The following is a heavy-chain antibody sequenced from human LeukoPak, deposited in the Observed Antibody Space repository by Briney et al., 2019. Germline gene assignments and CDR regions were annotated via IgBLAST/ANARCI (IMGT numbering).Heavy chain of an antibody. CDR2: INPCGGST. CDR1: GYTFTSYY. V-gene: IGHV1-46*01. Sequence: ASVKVSCKASGYTFTSYYMHWVRQAPGQGLEWMGIINPCGGSTSYAQKFQGRATMTRDTSTSTVYMELSSLRSEDTAVYYCARGVGQQRSPGGYYYYGMDVWGQGTTVTVSS. D-gene: IGHD6-13*01. CDR3: ARGVGQQRSPGGYYYYGMDV. J-gene: IGHJ6*02.